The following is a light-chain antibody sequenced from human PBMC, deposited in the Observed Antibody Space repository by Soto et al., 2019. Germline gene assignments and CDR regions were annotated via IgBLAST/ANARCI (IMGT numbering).Light chain of an antibody. V-gene: IGKV1-27*01. CDR2: AAS. J-gene: IGKJ3*01. CDR3: QQYGVSPLT. Sequence: DIQMTQSPPSLSASVGDRVTITCRASQGISNYLAWYQQKPGELPKLVIYAASILQTGVPSRFSGSGSGTDFALTISRLELEDSAVYYCQQYGVSPLTFGPGTKVEIK. CDR1: QGISNY.